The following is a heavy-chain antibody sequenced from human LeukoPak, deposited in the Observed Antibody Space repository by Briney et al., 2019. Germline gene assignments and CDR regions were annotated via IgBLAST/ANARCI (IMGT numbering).Heavy chain of an antibody. Sequence: SETLSLTCTVSGGSISSYYWSWIRQPPGKGLEWIGYIYYSGSTNYNPSLKSRVTISVDTSKNQFSLKLSSVTAADTAVYYCARYPLTMVRGHAAKSFDYWGQGTLVTVSS. CDR3: ARYPLTMVRGHAAKSFDY. J-gene: IGHJ4*02. CDR2: IYYSGST. CDR1: GGSISSYY. V-gene: IGHV4-59*01. D-gene: IGHD3-10*01.